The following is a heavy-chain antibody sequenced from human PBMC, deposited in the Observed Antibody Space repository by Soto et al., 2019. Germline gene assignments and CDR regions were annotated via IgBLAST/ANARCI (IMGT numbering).Heavy chain of an antibody. V-gene: IGHV1-2*02. CDR1: GYTFTGYY. D-gene: IGHD4-17*01. J-gene: IGHJ4*02. Sequence: ASVKVSCKASGYTFTGYYMHWVRQAPGQGLEWMGWINPKSGGTNYAQKFQGRVTMTRDTSISTAYMELSRLRSDDTAVYYCARYDYGAPGGFDYWGQGTLVTVSS. CDR2: INPKSGGT. CDR3: ARYDYGAPGGFDY.